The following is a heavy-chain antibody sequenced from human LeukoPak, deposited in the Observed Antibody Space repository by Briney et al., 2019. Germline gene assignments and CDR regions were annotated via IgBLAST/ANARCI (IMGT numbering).Heavy chain of an antibody. V-gene: IGHV4-59*01. CDR2: IYYSGST. J-gene: IGHJ3*02. Sequence: PSETLSLTCTVSGGSISSYYWSWIRQPPGKGLEWIGYIYYSGSTNYNPSLKSRVTISVDTSKNQFSLKLSSVTAADTAVYYCARGIGWGAFDIWGQGTMVTVSS. D-gene: IGHD6-19*01. CDR3: ARGIGWGAFDI. CDR1: GGSISSYY.